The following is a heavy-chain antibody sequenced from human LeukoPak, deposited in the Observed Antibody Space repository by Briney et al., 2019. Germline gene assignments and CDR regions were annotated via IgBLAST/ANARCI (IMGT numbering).Heavy chain of an antibody. D-gene: IGHD5-24*01. CDR3: ARVGPGGDGYNYGYFDY. CDR1: GFTVSNNY. Sequence: PGGSLRLSCAASGFTVSNNYMSWVRQAPGKGLEWVSVIYGGGSTYYADSVKGRFTISRDNSKNALFLQVNSLRAEDTAVYYCARVGPGGDGYNYGYFDYWGQGTLVTVSS. CDR2: IYGGGST. V-gene: IGHV3-53*01. J-gene: IGHJ4*02.